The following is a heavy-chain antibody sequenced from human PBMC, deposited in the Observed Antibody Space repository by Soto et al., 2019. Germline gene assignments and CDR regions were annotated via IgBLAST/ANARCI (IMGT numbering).Heavy chain of an antibody. Sequence: SVKVSCKASGGTFSSYAISWVRQAPGQGLEWMGGIIPIFGTANYAQKFQGRVTITADESTSTAYMELSSLRSEDTAVYYCASDFTISDYGDYKDYYYGMDVWGQGTTVTVSS. D-gene: IGHD4-17*01. CDR1: GGTFSSYA. CDR2: IIPIFGTA. J-gene: IGHJ6*02. CDR3: ASDFTISDYGDYKDYYYGMDV. V-gene: IGHV1-69*13.